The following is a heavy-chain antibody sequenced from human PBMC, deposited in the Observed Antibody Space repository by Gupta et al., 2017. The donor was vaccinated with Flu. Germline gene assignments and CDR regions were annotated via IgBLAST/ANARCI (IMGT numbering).Heavy chain of an antibody. CDR3: ARLQSTGWSFDY. CDR1: GGPITSSPYY. D-gene: IGHD2-8*02. Sequence: QLQLQATGPGLVKPSETLSLTCSVSGGPITSSPYYWAWIRQPPGKGLEWIGSIYYSGSTYYNPFLKDRVTISVDTSKAQFSLKLSSVTAADTALYYCARLQSTGWSFDYWGQGTLVSVSS. CDR2: IYYSGST. V-gene: IGHV4-39*01. J-gene: IGHJ4*02.